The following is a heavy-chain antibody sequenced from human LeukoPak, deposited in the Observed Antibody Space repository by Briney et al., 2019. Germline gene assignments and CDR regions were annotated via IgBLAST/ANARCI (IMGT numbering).Heavy chain of an antibody. V-gene: IGHV3-49*03. D-gene: IGHD5-12*01. J-gene: IGHJ4*02. Sequence: GGSLRLSCKASGFTFGDYGMSWFRQAPGKGLEWVGFIRSEAHDTTPQYGASVQGRFTISKDDSRRIAFLQMSSLKTEDTAVYYCSRAAGYDFILEYWGQGTLVTVSS. CDR2: IRSEAHDTTP. CDR1: GFTFGDYG. CDR3: SRAAGYDFILEY.